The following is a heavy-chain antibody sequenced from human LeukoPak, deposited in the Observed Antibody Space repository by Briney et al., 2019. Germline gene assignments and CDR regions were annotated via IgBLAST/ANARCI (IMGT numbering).Heavy chain of an antibody. D-gene: IGHD3-10*01. Sequence: PSETLSLTCTVSGGSISSSSYYWGWIRQPPGKGLEWIGNIYYSGSTYYNPSLKSRVTISVDTSKNQFSLKLSSVTAADTAVYYCAGYGSSNDYWGQGTLVTVSS. V-gene: IGHV4-39*01. CDR2: IYYSGST. CDR3: AGYGSSNDY. CDR1: GGSISSSSYY. J-gene: IGHJ4*02.